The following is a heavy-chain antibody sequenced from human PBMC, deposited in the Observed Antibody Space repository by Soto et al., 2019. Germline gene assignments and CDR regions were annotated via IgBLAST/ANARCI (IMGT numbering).Heavy chain of an antibody. V-gene: IGHV3-23*01. J-gene: IGHJ5*02. CDR3: AREVGAPSGWLDP. CDR2: ISASGGLK. Sequence: EVQLSESGGDLRQPGGSLRLSCAASGFTFTNYAMTWVRQTPGKGLEWVSGISASGGLKYYADSVQGRFTVSRGNSKNILYLQMDNLRDEDTALYYCAREVGAPSGWLDPWGQGTQVTVSS. CDR1: GFTFTNYA. D-gene: IGHD1-26*01.